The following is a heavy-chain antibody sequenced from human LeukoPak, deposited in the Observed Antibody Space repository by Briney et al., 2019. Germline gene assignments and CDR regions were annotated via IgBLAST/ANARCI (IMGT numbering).Heavy chain of an antibody. D-gene: IGHD3-10*01. CDR3: ARDSRELLWFGELLGWFDP. Sequence: SETLSLTCAVYGGSFSGYYWSWIRQPPGKGLEWIGEINHSGSTYYNPSLKSRVTISVDTSKNQFSLKLSSVTAADTAVYYCARDSRELLWFGELLGWFDPWGQGTLVTVSS. J-gene: IGHJ5*02. V-gene: IGHV4-34*01. CDR2: INHSGST. CDR1: GGSFSGYY.